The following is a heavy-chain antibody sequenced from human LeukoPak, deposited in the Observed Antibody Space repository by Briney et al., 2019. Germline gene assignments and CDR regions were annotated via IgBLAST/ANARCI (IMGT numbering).Heavy chain of an antibody. CDR2: INQGGNEK. CDR3: AVDNERYCSSTSCYVF. Sequence: GGSLRLSCAASGFSIDKYWMNWVRQAPGKGLEWVANINQGGNEKYYVNSVKGRFTISRDNAKNLLYLQMGSLRAEDTAVYYCAVDNERYCSSTSCYVFWGQGTLVTVSS. D-gene: IGHD2-2*01. J-gene: IGHJ4*02. CDR1: GFSIDKYW. V-gene: IGHV3-7*01.